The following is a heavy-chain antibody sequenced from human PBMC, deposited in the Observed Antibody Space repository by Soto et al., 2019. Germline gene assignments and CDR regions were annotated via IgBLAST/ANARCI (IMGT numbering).Heavy chain of an antibody. Sequence: GGSLRLSCVASGFTFDTYALNWVRQAPGKGLEWVAAIGSSGSTYYADSVKGRFTISRDTPKKTLYLQMNSLRVEDTAKYYCAKGFRSLEWYSLAPFDYWGQGALVTVSS. CDR2: IGSSGST. CDR1: GFTFDTYA. J-gene: IGHJ4*02. CDR3: AKGFRSLEWYSLAPFDY. D-gene: IGHD3-3*01. V-gene: IGHV3-23*01.